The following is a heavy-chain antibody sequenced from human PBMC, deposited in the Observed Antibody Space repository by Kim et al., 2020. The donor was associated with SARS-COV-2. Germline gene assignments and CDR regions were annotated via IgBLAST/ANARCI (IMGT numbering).Heavy chain of an antibody. CDR3: ARRAAAGTGWFDP. CDR2: INPNSGGT. V-gene: IGHV1-2*06. Sequence: ASVKVSCKASGYTFTGYYMHWVRQAPGQGLEWMGRINPNSGGTNYAQKFQGRVTMTRDTSISTAYMELSRLRSDDTAVYYCARRAAAGTGWFDPWGQGTLVTVSS. CDR1: GYTFTGYY. J-gene: IGHJ5*02. D-gene: IGHD6-13*01.